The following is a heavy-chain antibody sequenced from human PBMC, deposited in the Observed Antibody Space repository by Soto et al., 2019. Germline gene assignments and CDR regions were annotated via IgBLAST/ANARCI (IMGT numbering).Heavy chain of an antibody. V-gene: IGHV3-30-3*01. Sequence: QVQLVESGGGVVQPGRSLRLSCAASGFTFSSYAMHWVRQAPGKGLEWVAGISYDGSNKYYADSVKGRFTISRDNSKETLYLQMNSLRAEDTAVYYCARDEQLALDYWGQGTLVTVSS. CDR3: ARDEQLALDY. CDR1: GFTFSSYA. D-gene: IGHD6-6*01. CDR2: ISYDGSNK. J-gene: IGHJ4*02.